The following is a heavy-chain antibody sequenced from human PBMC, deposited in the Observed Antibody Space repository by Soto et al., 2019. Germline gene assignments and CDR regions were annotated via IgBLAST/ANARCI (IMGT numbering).Heavy chain of an antibody. Sequence: SVKVSCKASGGTFSSYAISWVRQAPGQGLVWMGGIIPIFGTANYAQKFQGRVTITADESTSTAYMELSSLRSEDTAVYYCASRTYYDFWSGYFPQAYYDYYGMDVWGQGTSLTVSS. CDR2: IIPIFGTA. J-gene: IGHJ6*02. V-gene: IGHV1-69*13. D-gene: IGHD3-3*01. CDR1: GGTFSSYA. CDR3: ASRTYYDFWSGYFPQAYYDYYGMDV.